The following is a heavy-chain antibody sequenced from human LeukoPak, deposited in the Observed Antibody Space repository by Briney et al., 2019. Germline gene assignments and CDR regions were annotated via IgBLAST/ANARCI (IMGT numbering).Heavy chain of an antibody. CDR3: ARQTGYHYGMDV. V-gene: IGHV5-51*01. CDR1: TYSFSTYW. J-gene: IGHJ6*02. Sequence: KFGESLKISCKGSTYSFSTYWIGWVRQMPGRGLEWMGVIYPDDSDTRYNPSFEGQVTISVDKSIGTAYLQWSSLRSSDTAVYYCARQTGYHYGMDVWGQGTTVTVSS. CDR2: IYPDDSDT.